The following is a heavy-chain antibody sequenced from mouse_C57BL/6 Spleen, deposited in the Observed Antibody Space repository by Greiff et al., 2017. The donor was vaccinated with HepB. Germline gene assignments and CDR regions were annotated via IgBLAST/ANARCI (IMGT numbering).Heavy chain of an antibody. Sequence: VQLQQSGAELVMPGASVKLSCKASGYTFTSYWMHWVKQRPGQGLEWIGEIDPSDSYTNYNQKFKGKSTLTVDKSSSTAYMQLSSLTSEDSAVYYCARSGYDGYYGGCMDYWGQGTSVTVSS. V-gene: IGHV1-69*01. CDR2: IDPSDSYT. CDR3: ARSGYDGYYGGCMDY. J-gene: IGHJ4*01. CDR1: GYTFTSYW. D-gene: IGHD2-3*01.